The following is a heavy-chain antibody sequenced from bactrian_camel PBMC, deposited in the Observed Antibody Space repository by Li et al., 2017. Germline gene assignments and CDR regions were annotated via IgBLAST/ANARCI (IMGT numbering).Heavy chain of an antibody. CDR2: IDSDGNT. J-gene: IGHJ4*01. V-gene: IGHV3S55*01. D-gene: IGHD6*01. CDR1: GFTIGGAN. Sequence: HVQLVESGGGSVQTGGSLRLSCTASGFTIGGANMGWFRQAPGKEREGVAAIDSDGNTSYADSVKGRFTISQDNAKNTLYLQMNSLKPEDTAMYYSAADRGGTWYRPCQLRSPAFSVWGQGTQVTVS. CDR3: AADRGGTWYRPCQLRSPAFSV.